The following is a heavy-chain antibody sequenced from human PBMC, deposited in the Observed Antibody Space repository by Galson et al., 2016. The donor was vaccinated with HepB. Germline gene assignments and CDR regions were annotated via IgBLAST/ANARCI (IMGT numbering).Heavy chain of an antibody. Sequence: SVKVSCKASGYTFTSDGISWVRQAPGQGLEWMGWINVYSDDTAYAHKFHGRVTLTADTSTATAYMELRSLRSDDTAVYDCARSGYCSGAACYSEGLDVWGQGTTVTVSS. CDR1: GYTFTSDG. V-gene: IGHV1-18*01. CDR2: INVYSDDT. CDR3: ARSGYCSGAACYSEGLDV. D-gene: IGHD2-15*01. J-gene: IGHJ6*02.